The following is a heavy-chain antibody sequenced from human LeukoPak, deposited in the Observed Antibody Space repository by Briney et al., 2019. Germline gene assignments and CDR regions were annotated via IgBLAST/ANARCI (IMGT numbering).Heavy chain of an antibody. D-gene: IGHD2-15*01. J-gene: IGHJ4*02. V-gene: IGHV3-74*01. CDR2: ISSDAITT. Sequence: GGSLRLSCAAAGLTFSTNWMHWVRQAPGKGLVWVSRISSDAITTNYADSVKGRFTVSRDNAKNTLYLQMNSLRDEDTAVYYCARRPCSGGICYPPDYWGQGTLVTVSS. CDR1: GLTFSTNW. CDR3: ARRPCSGGICYPPDY.